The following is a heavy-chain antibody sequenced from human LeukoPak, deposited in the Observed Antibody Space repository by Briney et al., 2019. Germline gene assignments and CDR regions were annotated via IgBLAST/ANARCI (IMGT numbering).Heavy chain of an antibody. J-gene: IGHJ4*02. CDR2: INTNTGNP. D-gene: IGHD3-10*01. CDR1: GYTFTSYA. CDR3: ARTLLWFGETKGRDFDY. V-gene: IGHV7-4-1*02. Sequence: ASVTVSCKASGYTFTSYAMNWVRQAPGQGLEWMGWINTNTGNPTYAQGFTGRFVFSLDTSVSTAYLQISSLKAEDTAVYYCARTLLWFGETKGRDFDYWGQGTLVTVSS.